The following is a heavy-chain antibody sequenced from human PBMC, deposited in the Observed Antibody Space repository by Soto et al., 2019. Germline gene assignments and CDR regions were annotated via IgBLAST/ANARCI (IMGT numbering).Heavy chain of an antibody. CDR3: AKIRAAMAFPDAFDI. Sequence: ASVKVSCKASGYTFTSYGISWVRQAPGQGLEWMGWVSAYNGNTNYAQKLQGRVTMTTDTSTSTAYMELRSLRSDDTAVYYCAKIRAAMAFPDAFDIWGQGTMVTVSS. CDR2: VSAYNGNT. V-gene: IGHV1-18*01. D-gene: IGHD2-2*01. J-gene: IGHJ3*02. CDR1: GYTFTSYG.